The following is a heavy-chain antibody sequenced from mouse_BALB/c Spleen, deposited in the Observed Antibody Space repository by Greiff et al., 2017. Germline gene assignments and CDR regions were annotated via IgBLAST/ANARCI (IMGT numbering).Heavy chain of an antibody. J-gene: IGHJ4*01. V-gene: IGHV1-87*01. Sequence: QVHVKQSGAELARPGASVKLSCKASGYTFTSYWMQWVKQRPGQGLEWIGAIYPGDGDTRYTQKFKGKATLTADKSSSTAYMQLSSLASEDSAVYYCASLTGTAMDYWGQGTSVTVSS. CDR1: GYTFTSYW. CDR2: IYPGDGDT. D-gene: IGHD4-1*01. CDR3: ASLTGTAMDY.